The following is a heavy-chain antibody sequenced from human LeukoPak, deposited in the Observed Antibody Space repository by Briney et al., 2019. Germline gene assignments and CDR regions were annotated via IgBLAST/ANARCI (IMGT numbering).Heavy chain of an antibody. Sequence: GGSLRLSCAASGFTVSSNYMSWVRQAPGKGLEWVSVIYSGGSTYYADSVKGRFTISRDNAKNTLYLQMNSLRAEDTAVYYCASQQSFHYYYMDVWGKGTTVTVSS. D-gene: IGHD2/OR15-2a*01. V-gene: IGHV3-53*01. CDR2: IYSGGST. CDR3: ASQQSFHYYYMDV. J-gene: IGHJ6*03. CDR1: GFTVSSNY.